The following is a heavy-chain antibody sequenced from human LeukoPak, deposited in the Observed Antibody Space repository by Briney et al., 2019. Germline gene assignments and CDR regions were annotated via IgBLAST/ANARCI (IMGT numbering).Heavy chain of an antibody. V-gene: IGHV1-8*01. CDR3: ATGQYYDFWSGASADAFAI. Sequence: GASVKVSCKASGYTFTSYDINWVRQATGQGLEWMGWMNPNSGNTGYAQKFQGRVTMTEDTSTDTAYMELSSLRSEDTAVHYCATGQYYDFWSGASADAFAIWGQGTMVTVSS. D-gene: IGHD3-3*01. J-gene: IGHJ3*02. CDR2: MNPNSGNT. CDR1: GYTFTSYD.